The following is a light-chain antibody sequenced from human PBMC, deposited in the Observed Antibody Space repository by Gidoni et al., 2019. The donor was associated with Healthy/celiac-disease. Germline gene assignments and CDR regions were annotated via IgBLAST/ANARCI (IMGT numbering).Light chain of an antibody. CDR3: QVGDSSRDHVV. CDR1: NIGSKS. CDR2: DDS. J-gene: IGLJ2*01. V-gene: IGLV3-21*02. Sequence: SYVLPQPPSVAVAPGQTARITCEGTNIGSKSVHWYKQKPGQAPVLVVYDDSGRPSGIPERCSGSNYGNTATLTIGRGEGGDEADYYCQVGDSSRDHVVCGGGTKLTVL.